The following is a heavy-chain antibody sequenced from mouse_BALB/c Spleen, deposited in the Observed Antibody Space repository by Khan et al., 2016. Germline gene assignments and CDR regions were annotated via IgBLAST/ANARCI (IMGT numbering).Heavy chain of an antibody. D-gene: IGHD2-1*01. V-gene: IGHV6-6*02. CDR1: GFTFSNYW. J-gene: IGHJ2*01. Sequence: EVKLEESGGGLVQPGGSMKLSCVASGFTFSNYWMNWVHQSPEKGLEWVAEIRLKSNNYATHYAESVKGRFTISRDDSKSSVYLQMNNLRAEDTGIYYCTSGNYYWGQGTTLTVSS. CDR2: IRLKSNNYAT. CDR3: TSGNYY.